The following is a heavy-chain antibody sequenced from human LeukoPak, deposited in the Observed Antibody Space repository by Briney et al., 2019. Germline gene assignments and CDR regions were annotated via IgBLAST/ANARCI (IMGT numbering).Heavy chain of an antibody. CDR2: ISSSSDYI. V-gene: IGHV3-21*01. CDR3: ARGKTSQNIVTRKTYNWFDP. D-gene: IGHD2/OR15-2a*01. Sequence: PGGSLRFSCAASGFTFSSYAMSWVRQAPGKGLEWVSSISSSSDYIYYADSVKGRFTISRDNAKNSLYLQMKSLRAEDTAVYYCARGKTSQNIVTRKTYNWFDPWGQGTLVTVSS. CDR1: GFTFSSYA. J-gene: IGHJ5*02.